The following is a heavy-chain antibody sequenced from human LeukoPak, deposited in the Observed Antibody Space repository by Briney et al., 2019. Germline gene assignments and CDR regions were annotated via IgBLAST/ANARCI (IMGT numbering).Heavy chain of an antibody. J-gene: IGHJ4*02. CDR1: GDSVSINSAA. CDR3: AREGSSSFDY. Sequence: SQTLSLTCALSGDSVSINSAAWNWIRQSPSGGLEWLGRTYYRPKWYYDYAVSVTSRITINPDTSKNQFSLHLNSVTPEDTAVYYCAREGSSSFDYWGQGTLVTVSS. CDR2: TYYRPKWYY. V-gene: IGHV6-1*01. D-gene: IGHD3-10*01.